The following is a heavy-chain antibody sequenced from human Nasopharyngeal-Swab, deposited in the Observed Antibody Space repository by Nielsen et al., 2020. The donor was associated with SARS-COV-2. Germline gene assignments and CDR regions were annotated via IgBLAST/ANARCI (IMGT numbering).Heavy chain of an antibody. CDR3: AKGYCSSTSCYNVFDY. J-gene: IGHJ4*02. CDR2: ISGSGGST. Sequence: GGSLRLSCAASGFTFSSYAMSWVRQAPGKGLEWVSAISGSGGSTYYADSVKGRFTISRDNFKNTLYLQMNSLRAEDTAVYYCAKGYCSSTSCYNVFDYWGQGTLVTVSS. CDR1: GFTFSSYA. D-gene: IGHD2-2*02. V-gene: IGHV3-23*01.